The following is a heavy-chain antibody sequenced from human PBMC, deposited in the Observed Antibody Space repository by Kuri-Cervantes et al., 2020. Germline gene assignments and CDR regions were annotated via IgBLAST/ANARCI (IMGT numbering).Heavy chain of an antibody. V-gene: IGHV3-72*01. CDR1: GFTFSDFY. CDR2: IRNKANSYTT. CDR3: ASRGHSSSSPVDY. D-gene: IGHD6-6*01. Sequence: GESLKISCAASGFTFSDFYMDWVRQTPGKGLEWVGCIRNKANSYTTDYAASVKGRFTVSRDDSKNSLYLQMNSLKTEDTAVYYCASRGHSSSSPVDYWGQGTLVTVSS. J-gene: IGHJ4*02.